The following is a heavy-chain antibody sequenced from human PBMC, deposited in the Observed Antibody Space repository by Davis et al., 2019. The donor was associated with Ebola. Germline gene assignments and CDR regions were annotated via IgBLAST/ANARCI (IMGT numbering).Heavy chain of an antibody. J-gene: IGHJ6*02. CDR2: IYYRGST. V-gene: IGHV4-59*12. CDR1: GGSSSGYY. CDR3: ARDLSYYYYGMDV. D-gene: IGHD2/OR15-2a*01. Sequence: MPSETLSLTCAVHGGSSSGYYWSWIRQPPGKGLEWIGYIYYRGSTNYNPSLKSRVTILVDTSKNQFSLKLSSVTAADTAVYYCARDLSYYYYGMDVWGQGTTVTVSS.